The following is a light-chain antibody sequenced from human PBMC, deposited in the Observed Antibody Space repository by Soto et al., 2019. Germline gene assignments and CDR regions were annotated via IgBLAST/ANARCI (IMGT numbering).Light chain of an antibody. CDR1: QNVGGY. J-gene: IGKJ4*01. CDR2: DAS. CDR3: QQYNDWPPLT. V-gene: IGKV3-11*01. Sequence: EIVLTQSPATLSLSPGERATLSCRASQNVGGYLAWYQQKPGQAPRLLIYDASNRATGIPARFSGSGSGTDFSLTISSLQSEDFAVYYCQQYNDWPPLTFGGGTKVEIK.